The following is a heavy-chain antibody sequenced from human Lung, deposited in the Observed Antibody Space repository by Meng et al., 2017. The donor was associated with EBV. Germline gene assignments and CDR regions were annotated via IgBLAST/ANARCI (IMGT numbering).Heavy chain of an antibody. D-gene: IGHD6-19*01. CDR2: MNPNSGTT. CDR3: ANGVADFES. Sequence: QVQLVQAAGEVKKPGASVKGSCKASGKTFTSYENNWVRQGTGQRLEWMGWMNPNSGTTGYAQKFQGRVTMTRNISNSTAYMDLSSLKSEDTAVYYCANGVADFESWGQGTLVTVSS. J-gene: IGHJ4*02. CDR1: GKTFTSYE. V-gene: IGHV1-8*01.